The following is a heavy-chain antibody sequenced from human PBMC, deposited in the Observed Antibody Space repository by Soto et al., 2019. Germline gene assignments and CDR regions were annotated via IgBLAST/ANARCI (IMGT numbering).Heavy chain of an antibody. CDR2: KYYRSKWYN. CDR1: GDSVSSNSAA. Sequence: SQTLSLTCAISGDSVSSNSAAWNWIRQSPSRGLEWLGRKYYRSKWYNDYAVSVKSRITINPDTSKNQFSLQLNSVTPEDTAVYYCARDRYDFWSGYRYYGMDVWGQGTTVTVSS. V-gene: IGHV6-1*01. CDR3: ARDRYDFWSGYRYYGMDV. J-gene: IGHJ6*02. D-gene: IGHD3-3*01.